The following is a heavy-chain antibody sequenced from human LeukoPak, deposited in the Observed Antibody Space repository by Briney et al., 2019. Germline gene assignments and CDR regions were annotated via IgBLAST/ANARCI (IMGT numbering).Heavy chain of an antibody. CDR2: IKQDGSEK. J-gene: IGHJ4*02. CDR3: ARGGGYAWDY. D-gene: IGHD5-12*01. CDR1: GFTFNSYS. V-gene: IGHV3-7*01. Sequence: GGSLRLSCAASGFTFNSYSMNWVRQAPGKGLEWVANIKQDGSEKYYVDSVKGRFTISRDNARNSLYLQMNSLRADDTAVYYCARGGGYAWDYWGQGTLVTVSS.